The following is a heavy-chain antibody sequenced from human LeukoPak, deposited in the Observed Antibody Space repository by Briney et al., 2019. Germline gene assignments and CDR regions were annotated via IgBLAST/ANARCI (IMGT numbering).Heavy chain of an antibody. CDR1: GFRFRSKC. CDR3: ARDFDMGTTPGDDFDF. Sequence: GESDRLFVAECGFRFRSKCRHSVRQAPGEGLVWVSRINPDGSHTTYADAVEGRFTISRDNAKNTVYLQMNSLRAEDTAVYYCARDFDMGTTPGDDFDFWGQGTLVSVSS. V-gene: IGHV3-74*01. D-gene: IGHD3-9*01. CDR2: INPDGSHT. J-gene: IGHJ4*02.